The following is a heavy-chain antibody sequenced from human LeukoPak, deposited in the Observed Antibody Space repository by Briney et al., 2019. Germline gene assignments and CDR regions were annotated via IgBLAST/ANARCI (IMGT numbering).Heavy chain of an antibody. Sequence: SETLSLSCTVSSASTSHFYWNWIRQPPGKGLEWIGYMHNSGSSKHSPSLKSRVTISIDTSKNQFSLQLTSVTAADTAMYFCARSAEWLRNAFDIWGQGTMVSVSS. CDR3: ARSAEWLRNAFDI. D-gene: IGHD5-12*01. CDR1: SASTSHFY. J-gene: IGHJ3*02. V-gene: IGHV4-59*01. CDR2: MHNSGSS.